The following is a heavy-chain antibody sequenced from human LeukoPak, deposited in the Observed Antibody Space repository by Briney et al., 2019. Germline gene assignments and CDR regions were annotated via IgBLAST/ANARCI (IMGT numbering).Heavy chain of an antibody. CDR2: MNPNSGNT. CDR3: ARTIRKHCSSTSCYRWKYYYYYYMDV. V-gene: IGHV1-8*03. CDR1: GYTFTSYD. J-gene: IGHJ6*03. Sequence: ASVKVSCKASGYTFTSYDINWVRQATGQGLEWMGWMNPNSGNTGYAHKFQGRVTITRNTSISTAYMELSSLRYEDTAVYYCARTIRKHCSSTSCYRWKYYYYYYMDVWGKGTTVTVSS. D-gene: IGHD2-2*02.